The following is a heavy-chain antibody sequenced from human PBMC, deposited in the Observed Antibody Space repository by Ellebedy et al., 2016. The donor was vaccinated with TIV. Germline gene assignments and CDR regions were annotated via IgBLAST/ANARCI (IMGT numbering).Heavy chain of an antibody. CDR3: ARLRPMGYFDY. Sequence: SETLSLTCTVSGGSINSSTYSWGWIRQPPGKGLEWIGSFSYSGSTSYKPSLKSRVTISVDTSKNHFSLKMSSVTAAETAVYYCARLRPMGYFDYWGQGTLVTVPS. J-gene: IGHJ4*02. V-gene: IGHV4-39*02. CDR2: FSYSGST. CDR1: GGSINSSTYS.